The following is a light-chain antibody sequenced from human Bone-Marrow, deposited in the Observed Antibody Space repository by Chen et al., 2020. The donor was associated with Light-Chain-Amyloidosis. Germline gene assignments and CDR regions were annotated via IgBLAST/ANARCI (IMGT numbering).Light chain of an antibody. CDR2: FNS. Sequence: QSVPPQPPAASGTPGQRVTITCSGSRSSIGTNTVNWYQQFPGTAPKLLVYFNSQRPSGVPDRFSGSKSGTSASLAISGLQSDDEADYFCAAWDDGLNGVLFGGGTKLTVL. CDR3: AAWDDGLNGVL. V-gene: IGLV1-44*01. CDR1: RSSIGTNT. J-gene: IGLJ2*01.